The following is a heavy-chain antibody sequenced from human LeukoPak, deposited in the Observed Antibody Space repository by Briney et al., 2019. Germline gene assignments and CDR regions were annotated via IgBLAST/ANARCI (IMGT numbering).Heavy chain of an antibody. Sequence: GGSLRLSCAASGFTFSNAWMSWVRQAPGKGLEWVGRIKSKTDGGTTDYAAPVKGRFTISRDDSKNTLYLQMSSLKTEDTAVYYCTTDTPTVYCSSTSCYFDYWGQGTLVTVSS. V-gene: IGHV3-15*01. D-gene: IGHD2-2*01. CDR1: GFTFSNAW. CDR2: IKSKTDGGTT. CDR3: TTDTPTVYCSSTSCYFDY. J-gene: IGHJ4*02.